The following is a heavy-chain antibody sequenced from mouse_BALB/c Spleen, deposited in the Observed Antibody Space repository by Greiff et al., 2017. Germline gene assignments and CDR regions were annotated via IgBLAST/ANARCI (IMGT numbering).Heavy chain of an antibody. Sequence: EVQLQQSGTVLARPGASVKMSCKASGYTFTSYWMHWVKQRPGQGLEWIGAIYPGNSDTSYNQKFKGKAKLTADTSTSTAYMGLSSLTNEDSAVYYCTRGDPDEGFAYWGQGTLVTVSA. CDR2: IYPGNSDT. J-gene: IGHJ3*01. V-gene: IGHV1-5*01. D-gene: IGHD3-3*01. CDR1: GYTFTSYW. CDR3: TRGDPDEGFAY.